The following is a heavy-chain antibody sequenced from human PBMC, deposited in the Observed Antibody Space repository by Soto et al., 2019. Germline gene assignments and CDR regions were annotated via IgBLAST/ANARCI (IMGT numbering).Heavy chain of an antibody. CDR1: GYTFTSYD. CDR3: ARFRNYRTYYYYYGMDV. CDR2: MNPNSGNT. J-gene: IGHJ6*02. Sequence: GASVKVSCKASGYTFTSYDINWVGQATLQWLEWMGWMNPNSGNTGYAQKFQGRVTMTRNTSISTAYMELSSLRSEDTAVYYCARFRNYRTYYYYYGMDVWGQGTTVTVSS. V-gene: IGHV1-8*01. D-gene: IGHD1-7*01.